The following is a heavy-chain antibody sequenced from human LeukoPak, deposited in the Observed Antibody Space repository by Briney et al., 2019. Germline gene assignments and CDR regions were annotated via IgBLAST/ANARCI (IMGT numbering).Heavy chain of an antibody. V-gene: IGHV3-11*01. CDR1: GFTFSDYY. J-gene: IGHJ4*02. Sequence: GGFLRLSCAASGFTFSDYYMSWIRQAPGKGLEWVSYISSSGSTIYYADSVKGRFTISRDNAKNSLYLQMNSLRAEDTAVYYCAKRGALSGSYPFDYWGQGTLVTVSS. CDR3: AKRGALSGSYPFDY. D-gene: IGHD1-26*01. CDR2: ISSSGSTI.